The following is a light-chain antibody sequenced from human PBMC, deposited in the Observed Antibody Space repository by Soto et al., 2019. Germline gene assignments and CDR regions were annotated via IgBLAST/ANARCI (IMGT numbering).Light chain of an antibody. CDR1: QSVSSY. CDR3: QQRTSWPPYT. J-gene: IGKJ2*01. V-gene: IGKV3-11*01. Sequence: EIVLTQSPATVSLSPGERATLSCRASQSVSSYLVWYQQKPGQAPRLLIYDASNRATGIPARFSGSGSGTDFTLTISSLEAEDFAVYYCQQRTSWPPYTFGQGTKLEIK. CDR2: DAS.